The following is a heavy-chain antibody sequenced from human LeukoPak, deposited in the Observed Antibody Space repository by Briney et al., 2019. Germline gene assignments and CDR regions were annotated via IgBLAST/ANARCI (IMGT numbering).Heavy chain of an antibody. D-gene: IGHD1-26*01. CDR3: ARDPDSGSYYDY. CDR2: ISAYNGNT. Sequence: ASVKVSCKTSDYTFTSYGINWVRQAPGQGLEWKGWISAYNGNTNYAQKFQGRVTMTTDTSTSTAYMELRSLRSDDTAVYYCARDPDSGSYYDYWGQGTLVTVSS. V-gene: IGHV1-18*01. J-gene: IGHJ4*02. CDR1: DYTFTSYG.